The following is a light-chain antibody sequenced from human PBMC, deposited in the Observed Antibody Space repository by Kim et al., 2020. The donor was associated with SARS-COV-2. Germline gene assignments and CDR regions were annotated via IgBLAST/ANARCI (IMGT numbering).Light chain of an antibody. Sequence: MSASVGDRVTITCRASQGISNYLAWFQQKPGKVPKRLIYGASNLQSGVPSRFSGSGSGTEFTLTINSLQPEDFATYYCLQHNGYPWTFGQGTKVDIK. CDR2: GAS. CDR3: LQHNGYPWT. CDR1: QGISNY. V-gene: IGKV1-17*03. J-gene: IGKJ1*01.